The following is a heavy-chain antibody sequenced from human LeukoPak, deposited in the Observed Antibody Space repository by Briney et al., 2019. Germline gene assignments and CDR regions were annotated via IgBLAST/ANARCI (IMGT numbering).Heavy chain of an antibody. CDR1: GYTFTAYY. J-gene: IGHJ4*02. Sequence: ASVKVSCKASGYTFTAYYMHWLPQAPGQGLEWMGWINPNSGGTNYAQNFQGRVTMTRDTSISTAYMELSRLRSDDTAVYYCASDLWGVGPSLVGYYFDHWGQGTLVTVSS. V-gene: IGHV1-2*02. D-gene: IGHD1-26*01. CDR2: INPNSGGT. CDR3: ASDLWGVGPSLVGYYFDH.